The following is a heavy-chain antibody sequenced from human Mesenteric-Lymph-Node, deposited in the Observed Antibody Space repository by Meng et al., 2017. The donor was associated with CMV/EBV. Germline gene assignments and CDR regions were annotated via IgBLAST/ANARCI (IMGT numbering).Heavy chain of an antibody. J-gene: IGHJ5*02. CDR2: IRYDGTNK. CDR3: AQDDYGPLFGP. V-gene: IGHV3-30*02. Sequence: GGSLRLSCTASGFMFSNYHMQWVRQAPGKGLEWVAFIRYDGTNKYYAESVKGRLSVSRDNSRSTLYLQLVSLRPEDTAVYYCAQDDYGPLFGPWGQGTLVTVSS. D-gene: IGHD4/OR15-4a*01. CDR1: GFMFSNYH.